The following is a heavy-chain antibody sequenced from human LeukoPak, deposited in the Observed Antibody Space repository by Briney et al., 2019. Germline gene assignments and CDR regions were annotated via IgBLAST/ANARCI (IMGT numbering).Heavy chain of an antibody. Sequence: SEALSLTCTVSGGSISSYYWSWIRQPPGKGLEWIGSIYYSGSTYYNPSLKSRVTISVDTSKNQFSLKLSSVTAADTAVYYCARGVVAAPQTFDYWGQGTLVTVSS. V-gene: IGHV4-59*12. CDR3: ARGVVAAPQTFDY. D-gene: IGHD2-15*01. J-gene: IGHJ4*02. CDR2: IYYSGST. CDR1: GGSISSYY.